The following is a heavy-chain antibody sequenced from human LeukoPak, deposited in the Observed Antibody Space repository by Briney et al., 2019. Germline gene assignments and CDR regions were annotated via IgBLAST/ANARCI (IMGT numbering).Heavy chain of an antibody. J-gene: IGHJ4*02. V-gene: IGHV1-18*01. CDR1: GYTFTSYG. CDR2: ISAYNGNT. Sequence: GASVKVSCKASGYTFTSYGISWVRQAPGQGLEWMGWISAYNGNTNYAQKLQGRVTMTTDTSTSTAYMELRSLRSDDTAVYYCARDGSPRIAAAGTVDYWGQGTLVTVSS. CDR3: ARDGSPRIAAAGTVDY. D-gene: IGHD6-13*01.